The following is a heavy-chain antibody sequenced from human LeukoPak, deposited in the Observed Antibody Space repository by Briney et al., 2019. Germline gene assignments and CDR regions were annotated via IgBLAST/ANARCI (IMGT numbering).Heavy chain of an antibody. J-gene: IGHJ2*01. CDR2: ISSSSSTI. V-gene: IGHV3-48*04. CDR1: GFTFSSYA. CDR3: ARNLISLGHGWYFDL. Sequence: GGSLRLSCAASGFTFSSYAMNWVRQAPGKGLEWVSYISSSSSTIYYADSVKGRFTISRDNAKNSLYLQMNSLRAEDTAVYYCARNLISLGHGWYFDLWGRGTLVTVSS. D-gene: IGHD6-13*01.